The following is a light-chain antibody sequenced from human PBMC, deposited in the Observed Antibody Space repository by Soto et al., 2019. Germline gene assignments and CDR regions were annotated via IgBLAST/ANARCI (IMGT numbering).Light chain of an antibody. CDR3: QQHNGWPLT. V-gene: IGKV3-15*01. J-gene: IGKJ4*01. CDR2: ETS. Sequence: EIVLTQSPAPLSVSPGETATLSCRASQGLTDRLAWYQQKPGQTPRLVIYETSTRAAGIPARFSGSGSGTDFTLTISSLQTEDFAVYYCQQHNGWPLTFGGGTKVEIK. CDR1: QGLTDR.